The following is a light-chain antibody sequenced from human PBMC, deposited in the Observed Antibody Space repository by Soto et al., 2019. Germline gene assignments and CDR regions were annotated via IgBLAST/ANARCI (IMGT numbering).Light chain of an antibody. CDR2: GAS. V-gene: IGKV3-15*01. CDR1: QSVSSK. Sequence: ETVMTQSPATLSVSPGERATLSCRASQSVSSKLAWYQQKPGQAPRLLIYGASTRAADIPARFSGSGSGTEFTLTIRSLQSEDFSVYYCQEYNNWPPWTFGQGTKVDIK. J-gene: IGKJ1*01. CDR3: QEYNNWPPWT.